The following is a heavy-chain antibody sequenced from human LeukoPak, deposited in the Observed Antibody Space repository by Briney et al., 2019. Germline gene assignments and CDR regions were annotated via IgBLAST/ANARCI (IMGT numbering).Heavy chain of an antibody. V-gene: IGHV4-59*08. CDR2: IYYSGST. D-gene: IGHD3-10*01. CDR1: GGSISNYY. J-gene: IGHJ4*02. CDR3: ARRAYGSRSFNRYHFDY. Sequence: SETLSLTCTVSGGSISNYYWSWIRQPPGKGLEWIGYIYYSGSTNYNPSLKSRVTISVDTSSNQFSLKLNSVTAADTAVYYCARRAYGSRSFNRYHFDYWGQGTLVAVSS.